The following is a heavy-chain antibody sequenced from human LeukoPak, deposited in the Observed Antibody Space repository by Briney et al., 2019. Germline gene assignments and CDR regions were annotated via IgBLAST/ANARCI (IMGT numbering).Heavy chain of an antibody. CDR1: GFTFSSYG. V-gene: IGHV3-30*02. D-gene: IGHD6-19*01. J-gene: IGHJ4*02. CDR2: IRYDGSNK. CDR3: AKVSGRSGWYWFVDD. Sequence: PGGSLRLSCAASGFTFSSYGIHWVRQAPGKGLEWVAFIRYDGSNKYYADSVKGRFTISRDNSKNTLFLQMKSLRAEDTAVYYCAKVSGRSGWYWFVDDWGQGTLVTVSS.